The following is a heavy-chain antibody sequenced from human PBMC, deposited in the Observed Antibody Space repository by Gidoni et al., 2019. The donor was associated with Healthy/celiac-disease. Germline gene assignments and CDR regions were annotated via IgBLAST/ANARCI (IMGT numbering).Heavy chain of an antibody. J-gene: IGHJ6*02. CDR3: ARVAGVTMVRGLAYYYYGMDV. V-gene: IGHV1-69*01. CDR1: VGTFSSHA. D-gene: IGHD3-10*01. CDR2: IITRLGTA. Sequence: QVQLVQSGAEVKKPGSSVKVSCKASVGTFSSHAIRWVRQAPGQGLEWMGGIITRLGTAKYAQKFQGRVKITADESTSTAYMELSSLRSEDTAVYYCARVAGVTMVRGLAYYYYGMDVWGQGTTVTVSS.